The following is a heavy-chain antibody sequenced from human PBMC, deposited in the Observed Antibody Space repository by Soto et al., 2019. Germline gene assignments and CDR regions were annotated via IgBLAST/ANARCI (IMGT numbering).Heavy chain of an antibody. J-gene: IGHJ4*02. CDR1: GFTFSSYG. CDR3: ARDWPREPYYYDSSGNGAGY. Sequence: QVQLVESGGGVVQPGRSLRLSCAASGFTFSSYGMHWVRQAPGKGLEWVAVIWYDGSNKYYADSVKGRFTISRDNSKNTLYLQMNSLRAEDTAVYYCARDWPREPYYYDSSGNGAGYWGQGTLVTVSS. V-gene: IGHV3-33*01. CDR2: IWYDGSNK. D-gene: IGHD3-22*01.